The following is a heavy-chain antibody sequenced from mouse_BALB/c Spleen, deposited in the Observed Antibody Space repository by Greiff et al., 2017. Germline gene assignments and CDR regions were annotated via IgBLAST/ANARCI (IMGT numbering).Heavy chain of an antibody. J-gene: IGHJ3*01. CDR1: GYTFTSYW. Sequence: VKLMESGAELAKPGASVKMSCKASGYTFTSYWMHWVKQRPGQGLEWIGYINPSTGYTEYNQKFKDKATLTADKSSSTAYMQLSSLTSEDSAVYYCARWRWDGAYWGQGTLVTVSA. CDR3: ARWRWDGAY. D-gene: IGHD4-1*01. CDR2: INPSTGYT. V-gene: IGHV1-7*01.